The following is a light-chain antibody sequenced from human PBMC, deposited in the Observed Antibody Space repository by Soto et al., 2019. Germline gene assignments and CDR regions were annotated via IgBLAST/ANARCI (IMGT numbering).Light chain of an antibody. CDR3: ISYTSDDVRDV. CDR2: EVS. J-gene: IGLJ1*01. Sequence: QSALTQPASVSGTPGQSITISCTGSNSDVGLYDFVSWYQHHPGRAPKLIVSEVSHRPSGISNRFSGYKSGNTASLTISGLQSEDEADYYCISYTSDDVRDVFGTGTKLTVL. CDR1: NSDVGLYDF. V-gene: IGLV2-14*01.